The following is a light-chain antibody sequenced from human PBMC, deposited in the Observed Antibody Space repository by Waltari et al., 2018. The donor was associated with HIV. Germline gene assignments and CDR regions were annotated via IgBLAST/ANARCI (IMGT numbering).Light chain of an antibody. Sequence: SYVLTQPASVSVAPGQTANVTCGGDNVETKSVHRYQQKAGKAPLLVLYDDSDRPPGSPERFSGSNVRNMATLTITRVEAGDEADYYCHVWESSSDEYVFGTGTKVTV. CDR1: NVETKS. V-gene: IGLV3-21*02. J-gene: IGLJ1*01. CDR3: HVWESSSDEYV. CDR2: DDS.